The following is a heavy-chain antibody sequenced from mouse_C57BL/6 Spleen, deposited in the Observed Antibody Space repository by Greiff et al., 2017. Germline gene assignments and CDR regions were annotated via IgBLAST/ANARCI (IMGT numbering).Heavy chain of an antibody. CDR2: IYPGSGNT. CDR3: ARSDYYGRYFDY. J-gene: IGHJ2*01. V-gene: IGHV1-76*01. CDR1: GYTFTDYY. D-gene: IGHD1-2*01. Sequence: VQLQQSGAELVRPGASVKLSCKASGYTFTDYYINWVKQRPGQGLEWIARIYPGSGNTYYNEKFKGKATLTAEKSSSTAYMQLSSLTSEDSAVYFCARSDYYGRYFDYWGQGTTLTVSS.